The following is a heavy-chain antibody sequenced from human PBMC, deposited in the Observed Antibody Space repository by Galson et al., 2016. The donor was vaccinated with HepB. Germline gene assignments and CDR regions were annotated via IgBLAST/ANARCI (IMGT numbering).Heavy chain of an antibody. J-gene: IGHJ4*02. CDR2: DSMDGRRK. CDR3: AKRHEFCPPVGCSVDY. V-gene: IGHV3-30*18. Sequence: SLRLSCAGSGFLFRGYGMHWVRQAPGKGLEWVAADSMDGRRKFYSDSVRGQFTISRDNSNNMLFLQMDSLRPDDTAVYYCAKRHEFCPPVGCSVDYWGQGTLVSVSS. CDR1: GFLFRGYG. D-gene: IGHD3-10*02.